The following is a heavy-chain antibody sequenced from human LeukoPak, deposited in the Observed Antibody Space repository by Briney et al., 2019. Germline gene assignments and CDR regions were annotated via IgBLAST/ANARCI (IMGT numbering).Heavy chain of an antibody. D-gene: IGHD3-22*01. CDR3: ARASSGYSDAFDI. Sequence: PSQTLSLTCAVSGGSISSGGYSWSWIRQPPGKGLEWIGHIYHSGSTYYNPSLKSRVTISVDRSKNQFSLKLSSVTAADTAVYYCARASSGYSDAFDIWGQGTMVTVSS. CDR2: IYHSGST. J-gene: IGHJ3*02. CDR1: GGSISSGGYS. V-gene: IGHV4-30-2*01.